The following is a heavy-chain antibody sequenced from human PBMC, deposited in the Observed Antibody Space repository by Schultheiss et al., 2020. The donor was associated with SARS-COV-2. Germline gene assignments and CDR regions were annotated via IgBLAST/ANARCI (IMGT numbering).Heavy chain of an antibody. J-gene: IGHJ6*02. CDR1: GFSLITSEER. V-gene: IGHV2-70*12. CDR3: AHSKPLTTVTLYYYYGMDV. Sequence: SGPTLVKPTQTLTLTCTFSGFSLITSEERVSWIRQPPGRALEWLARIDWDDDKFYSISLKTRLTISKDTSKKQVVLTMTNTDPVDTATYYCAHSKPLTTVTLYYYYGMDVWGQGTTVTVSS. CDR2: IDWDDDK. D-gene: IGHD4-17*01.